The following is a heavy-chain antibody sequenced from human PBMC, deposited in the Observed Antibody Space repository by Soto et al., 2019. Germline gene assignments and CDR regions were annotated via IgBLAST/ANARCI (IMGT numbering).Heavy chain of an antibody. J-gene: IGHJ5*02. Sequence: SETLSLTCAVYGGSLRYYYWSWIRQPPGRGLEWIGEINHSGSATYNPSLKSRVTISVDTSRNQFSLKLSSVTAADTAVYYCASALVVPAASLWFDPWGQGTLVTVSS. CDR1: GGSLRYYY. CDR3: ASALVVPAASLWFDP. D-gene: IGHD2-2*01. V-gene: IGHV4-34*01. CDR2: INHSGSA.